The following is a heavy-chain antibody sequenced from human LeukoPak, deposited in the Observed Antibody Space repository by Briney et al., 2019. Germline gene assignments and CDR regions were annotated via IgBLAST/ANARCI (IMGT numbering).Heavy chain of an antibody. CDR3: ARVGYGDYLCFDY. D-gene: IGHD4-17*01. CDR1: GFTVSSNY. J-gene: IGHJ4*02. CDR2: IYSGGST. V-gene: IGHV3-66*01. Sequence: PGGFLRLSCAASGFTVSSNYMSWVRQAPGKGLEWVSVIYSGGSTYYADSVKGGFTISRDNSKNTLYLQMNSLRAEDTAVYYCARVGYGDYLCFDYWGQGTLVTVSS.